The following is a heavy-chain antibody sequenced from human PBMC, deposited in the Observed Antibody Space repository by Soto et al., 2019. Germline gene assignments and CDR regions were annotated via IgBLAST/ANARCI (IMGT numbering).Heavy chain of an antibody. D-gene: IGHD4-17*01. Sequence: LRLSCTASGFTFSSYAMTWVRQAPGRGLEGVSGITASGGRTYYADSVKGRFTISRDNSKNTLYLNMNSLRAEDTAVYYCANLALHDYGDYFDYGGQVTLATVCS. CDR3: ANLALHDYGDYFDY. J-gene: IGHJ4*02. CDR1: GFTFSSYA. CDR2: ITASGGRT. V-gene: IGHV3-23*01.